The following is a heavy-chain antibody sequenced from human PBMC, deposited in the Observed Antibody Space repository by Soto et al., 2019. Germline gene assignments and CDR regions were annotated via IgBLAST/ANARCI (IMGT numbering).Heavy chain of an antibody. Sequence: QVLLVQSGAEVKKPGASVKVSCKSSGYTFTDFYIHWVRQAPGQGLEWVGWINPKNGGINYAQNFQGRVTMTRDTSVNTSYMDINILNFDDSAIYYCVRGKSVLYLDLWGRGTQVTVSS. CDR3: VRGKSVLYLDL. CDR2: INPKNGGI. D-gene: IGHD1-20*01. CDR1: GYTFTDFY. J-gene: IGHJ1*01. V-gene: IGHV1-2*02.